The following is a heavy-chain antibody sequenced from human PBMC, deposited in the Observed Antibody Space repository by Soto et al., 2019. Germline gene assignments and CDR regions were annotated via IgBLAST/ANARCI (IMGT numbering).Heavy chain of an antibody. V-gene: IGHV1-8*02. J-gene: IGHJ6*03. Sequence: ASVKVSCKASGYTFTSFGISWVRQAPGQGLEWMGWMNPNSGNTGYAQKFQGRVTMTRNTSISTAYMELSSLRSEDTAVYYCARGAKMTTVTDYYYYYMDVWGKGTTVTVSS. D-gene: IGHD4-4*01. CDR3: ARGAKMTTVTDYYYYYMDV. CDR2: MNPNSGNT. CDR1: GYTFTSFG.